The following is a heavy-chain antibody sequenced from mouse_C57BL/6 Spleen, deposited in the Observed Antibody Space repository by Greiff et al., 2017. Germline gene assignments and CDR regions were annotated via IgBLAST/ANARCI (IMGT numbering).Heavy chain of an antibody. CDR2: IDPSDSYT. J-gene: IGHJ3*01. CDR3: ARWGGTLFAY. V-gene: IGHV1-69*01. Sequence: QVQLQQPGAELVMPGASVKLSCKASGYTFTSYWLHWVKQRPGQGLEWIGEIDPSDSYTNYNQKFQGNSTLTVDKASSTSYMQLSSLTSEDSAVYYCARWGGTLFAYWGQGTLVTVSA. D-gene: IGHD4-1*01. CDR1: GYTFTSYW.